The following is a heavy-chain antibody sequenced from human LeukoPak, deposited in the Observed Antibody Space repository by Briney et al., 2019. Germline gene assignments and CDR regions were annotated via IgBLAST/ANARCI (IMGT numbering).Heavy chain of an antibody. Sequence: GESLKISCKGSGYSFTSYWIGWVRQMPGKGLEWMGIIYPGDSDTRYSPSFQGQVTFSVDKSISTAYLQWSSLKASDTAMYYCARCPNVVSWAGAFDIWGQGTMVTVSS. CDR1: GYSFTSYW. CDR2: IYPGDSDT. CDR3: ARCPNVVSWAGAFDI. J-gene: IGHJ3*02. D-gene: IGHD2-15*01. V-gene: IGHV5-51*01.